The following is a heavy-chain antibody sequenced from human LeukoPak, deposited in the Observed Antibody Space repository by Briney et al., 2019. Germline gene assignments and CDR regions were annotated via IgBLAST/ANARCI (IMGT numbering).Heavy chain of an antibody. CDR1: GGSFSGYY. V-gene: IGHV4-34*01. CDR2: INHSGST. D-gene: IGHD3-3*01. J-gene: IGHJ4*02. CDR3: ATITIFGVAHDY. Sequence: SETLSLTCAVHGGSFSGYYWSWIRQPPGKGLEWIGEINHSGSTNYNPSLKSRVTISVDTSKNQFSLKLSSVTAADTAVYYCATITIFGVAHDYWGQGTLVTVSS.